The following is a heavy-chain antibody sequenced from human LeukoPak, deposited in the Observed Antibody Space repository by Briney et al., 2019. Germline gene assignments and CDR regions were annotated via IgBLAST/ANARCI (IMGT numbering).Heavy chain of an antibody. CDR3: ARDSGGINAY. V-gene: IGHV3-66*01. CDR1: GFTVSNKH. D-gene: IGHD3-16*01. J-gene: IGHJ4*02. Sequence: GGSLRLSCAASGFTVSNKHMSWVRQAPGKGLEWVSGIYSDGSTYYAVSVKGRFIISRDNSKNTLYLQMNSLRAEDTAVYYCARDSGGINAYWGQGTLVTVSS. CDR2: IYSDGST.